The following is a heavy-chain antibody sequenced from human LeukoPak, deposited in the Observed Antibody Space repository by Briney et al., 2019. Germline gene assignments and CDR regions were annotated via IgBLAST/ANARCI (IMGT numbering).Heavy chain of an antibody. CDR1: GFSLSGYW. J-gene: IGHJ3*02. CDR3: ARESCLNAVCYTGEGAFDI. Sequence: QPGGSLRLSCAASGFSLSGYWMTWVRQAPGKGLEWVARLHADGVEQNYVDSVTGRFTMSRDNAKNSLYLQMNSLRAEDTAVYYCARESCLNAVCYTGEGAFDIWGQGTMVTVSS. CDR2: LHADGVEQ. D-gene: IGHD2-8*01. V-gene: IGHV3-7*01.